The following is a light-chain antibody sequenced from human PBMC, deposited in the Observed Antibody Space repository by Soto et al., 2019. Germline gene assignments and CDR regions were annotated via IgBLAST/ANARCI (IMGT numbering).Light chain of an antibody. CDR3: QQYNNWPWT. CDR1: QSVSSK. CDR2: DTS. J-gene: IGKJ1*01. V-gene: IGKV3-15*01. Sequence: EIVMTQSPATLSVSPGERATLSCRASQSVSSKLAWYQHKPGQAPRLLIYDTSTRAAGIPARFTGSGSGTDFTLTISSLQSEDFAVYYCQQYNNWPWTFGQGTKVDIK.